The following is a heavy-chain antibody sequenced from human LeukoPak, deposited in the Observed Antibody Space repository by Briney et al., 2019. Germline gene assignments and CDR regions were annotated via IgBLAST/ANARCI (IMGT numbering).Heavy chain of an antibody. CDR3: ARDLGGYNYGYSFDY. CDR2: INHSGST. J-gene: IGHJ4*02. Sequence: SETLSLTCAVYGGSFSGYYWSWIRQPPGKGLEWIGEINHSGSTNYNPSLKSRVTISVDTSKNQFSLKLFSVTAADTAVYYCARDLGGYNYGYSFDYWGLGTLVTVSS. D-gene: IGHD5-18*01. V-gene: IGHV4-34*01. CDR1: GGSFSGYY.